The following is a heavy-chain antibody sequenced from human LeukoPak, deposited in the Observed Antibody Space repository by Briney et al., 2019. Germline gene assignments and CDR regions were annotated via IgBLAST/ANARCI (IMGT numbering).Heavy chain of an antibody. J-gene: IGHJ4*02. D-gene: IGHD6-6*01. CDR1: GFTFSSHW. CDR3: AREFSTSSHFDT. CDR2: IKQHGSEK. V-gene: IGHV3-7*01. Sequence: PRGSLRLSCAASGFTFSSHWMSWVRQAPGKGLEWVANIKQHGSEKYYVDSVKGRFTISRDNAKNSLYLQMNSLRAEDTAVYYCAREFSTSSHFDTWGQGTLVTVSS.